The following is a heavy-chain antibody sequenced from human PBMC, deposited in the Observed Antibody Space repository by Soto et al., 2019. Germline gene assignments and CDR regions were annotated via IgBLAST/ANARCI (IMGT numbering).Heavy chain of an antibody. CDR3: ARDKITGLFDY. D-gene: IGHD2-8*02. CDR1: GGSFRGYY. V-gene: IGHV4-34*01. J-gene: IGHJ4*02. Sequence: SETLSLTCAVYGGSFRGYYWTWIRQPPGTGLEWIGEINHSGSTNYNPSLKGRVTISVDTSKNQFSLKLTSVTAADTAVYYCARDKITGLFDYWGQGTLVTVSS. CDR2: INHSGST.